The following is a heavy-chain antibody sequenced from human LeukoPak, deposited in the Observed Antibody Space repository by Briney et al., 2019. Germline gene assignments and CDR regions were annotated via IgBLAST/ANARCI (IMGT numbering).Heavy chain of an antibody. J-gene: IGHJ4*02. V-gene: IGHV3-23*01. D-gene: IGHD5-12*01. Sequence: GGSLRLSCAASGFTFSSSAMSWVRQAPGKGLEWVSAISGSGGSTYYADSVKGRFTISRDNSKNTLYLQMNSLRAEDTAVYYCAKLENSGYDWGGYWGQGTLVTVSS. CDR2: ISGSGGST. CDR3: AKLENSGYDWGGY. CDR1: GFTFSSSA.